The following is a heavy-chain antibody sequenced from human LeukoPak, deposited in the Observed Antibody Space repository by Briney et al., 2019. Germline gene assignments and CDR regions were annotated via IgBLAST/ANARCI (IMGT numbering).Heavy chain of an antibody. CDR1: GGSLSSTSYY. J-gene: IGHJ4*02. CDR3: AREGDAYDYFDY. V-gene: IGHV4-39*02. D-gene: IGHD2-2*01. CDR2: IYYSGST. Sequence: PSETLSLTCTVSGGSLSSTSYYWGWIRQPPGKGLEWIGSIYYSGSTYHNPSLKSQVTISVDTSKNQFSLKLSSVIAADTAVYYCAREGDAYDYFDYWGQGTLVTVSS.